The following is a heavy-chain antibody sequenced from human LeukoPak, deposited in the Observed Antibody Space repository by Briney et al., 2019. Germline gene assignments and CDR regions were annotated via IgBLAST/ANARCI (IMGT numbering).Heavy chain of an antibody. CDR3: ARVILYRGPPNWFDP. D-gene: IGHD2-8*01. CDR1: GGSISSYY. J-gene: IGHJ5*02. V-gene: IGHV4-59*08. CDR2: IYYSGST. Sequence: SETLSLTCTVSGGSISSYYWSWIRQPPGKGLEWIGYIYYSGSTNYNPSLKSRVTISVDTSKNQFSLKLSSVTAADTAVYYCARVILYRGPPNWFDPWGQGTLVTVSS.